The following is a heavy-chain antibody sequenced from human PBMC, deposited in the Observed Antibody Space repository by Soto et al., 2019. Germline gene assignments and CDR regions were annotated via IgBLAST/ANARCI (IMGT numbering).Heavy chain of an antibody. CDR3: ARSPSPNSFDP. V-gene: IGHV3-21*01. J-gene: IGHJ5*02. CDR2: ISSSSSYI. CDR1: GFTFSSYS. Sequence: EVQLVESGGGMVKPGGSLRLSCAASGFTFSSYSMNWVRQAPGKGLEWVSSISSSSSYIDYADSVKGRFTISRDNAKNSLDLQMNSLGAEHTAGYYCARSPSPNSFDPWGQGTLVTVSS.